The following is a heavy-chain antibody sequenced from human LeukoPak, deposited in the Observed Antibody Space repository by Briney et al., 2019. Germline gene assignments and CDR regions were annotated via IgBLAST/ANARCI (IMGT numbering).Heavy chain of an antibody. CDR3: ARDFLNCSGGSCYSDNWFDP. D-gene: IGHD2-15*01. J-gene: IGHJ5*02. V-gene: IGHV1-18*01. Sequence: GASVKVSCKASGYTFTSYGFSWVRQAPGQGLELMGWISAYNGNTNYAQKLQGRVTMTTDTSTSTAYMELRSLRSDDTAVYYCARDFLNCSGGSCYSDNWFDPWGQGTLVTVSS. CDR2: ISAYNGNT. CDR1: GYTFTSYG.